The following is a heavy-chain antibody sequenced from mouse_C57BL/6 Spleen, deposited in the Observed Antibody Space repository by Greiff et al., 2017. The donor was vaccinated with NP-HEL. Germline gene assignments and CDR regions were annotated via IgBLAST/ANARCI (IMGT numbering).Heavy chain of an antibody. CDR1: GYAFSSSW. J-gene: IGHJ1*03. CDR3: ARVGYQWYFDG. D-gene: IGHD4-1*01. Sequence: VQLQQSGPELVKPGASVKISCKASGYAFSSSWMNWVKQRPGKGLEWIGRIYPGDGDTNYNGKFKGKVTLTADKYSRTAYMQLSSLTSEDSAVYFRARVGYQWYFDGWGTGTTVTVSS. V-gene: IGHV1-82*01. CDR2: IYPGDGDT.